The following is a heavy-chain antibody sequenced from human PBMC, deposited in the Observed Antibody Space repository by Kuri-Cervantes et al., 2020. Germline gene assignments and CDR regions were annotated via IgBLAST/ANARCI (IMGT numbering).Heavy chain of an antibody. J-gene: IGHJ6*03. CDR3: ARVTGDYDFWSGYPQDYYYYYMDV. D-gene: IGHD3-3*01. CDR1: GFTFSSYE. Sequence: GESLKISCAASGFTFSSYEMNWVRQAPGKGLEWVSYISSSGSTIYYADSVKGRFTISRDNAKNSLYLQMNSLRAEDMAVYYCARVTGDYDFWSGYPQDYYYYYMDVWGKGTTVTVSS. CDR2: ISSSGSTI. V-gene: IGHV3-48*03.